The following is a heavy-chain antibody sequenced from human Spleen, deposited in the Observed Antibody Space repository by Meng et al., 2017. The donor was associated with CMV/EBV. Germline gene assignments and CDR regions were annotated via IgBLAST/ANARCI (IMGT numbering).Heavy chain of an antibody. CDR2: ISSSSNYI. V-gene: IGHV3-21*01. J-gene: IGHJ4*02. CDR3: TRASGGGIYYYFDY. Sequence: GESLKISCAASGFTFSSYSMNWVRQAPGKGLEWVSSISSSSNYIYYADSVKGRFTISGDNAKNSLYLQMNSLRAEDTAVYYCTRASGGGIYYYFDYWGQGTLVTVSS. D-gene: IGHD2-15*01. CDR1: GFTFSSYS.